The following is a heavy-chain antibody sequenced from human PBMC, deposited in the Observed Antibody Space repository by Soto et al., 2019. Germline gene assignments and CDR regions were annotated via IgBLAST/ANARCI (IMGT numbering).Heavy chain of an antibody. Sequence: GGSLRLSCAASGFTFSSYSMNWVRQAPGKGLEWVSSISSSSSYIYYADSVKGRFTISRDNAKNSLYLQMNSLRAEDTAVYYCARELLSWELLRSTWTPDPDDYWGQGTLVTVSS. J-gene: IGHJ4*02. CDR2: ISSSSSYI. CDR1: GFTFSSYS. CDR3: ARELLSWELLRSTWTPDPDDY. V-gene: IGHV3-21*01. D-gene: IGHD1-26*01.